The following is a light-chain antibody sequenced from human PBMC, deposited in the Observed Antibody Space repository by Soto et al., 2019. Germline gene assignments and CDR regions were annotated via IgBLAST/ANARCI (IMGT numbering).Light chain of an antibody. CDR1: QSVSSN. J-gene: IGKJ1*01. V-gene: IGKV3-15*01. Sequence: EIVMTQSPATLSVSPGERATLSCRASQSVSSNLAWYQQKPGQAPRLLIYGASTRATGIPARFSGSGSGTEFTRTISSLQSEDFAVYYCQQYNNWPPWTLDQGTKVEIK. CDR2: GAS. CDR3: QQYNNWPPWT.